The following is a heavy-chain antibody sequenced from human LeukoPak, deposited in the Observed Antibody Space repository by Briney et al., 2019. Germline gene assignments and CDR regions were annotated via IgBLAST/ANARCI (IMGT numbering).Heavy chain of an antibody. CDR1: GFTFSSYW. D-gene: IGHD2-2*01. CDR2: INSDGSST. V-gene: IGHV3-74*01. CDR3: ARYDLGYCSSRRCLFDY. J-gene: IGHJ4*02. Sequence: PGGSLRLSCAASGFTFSSYWMHLVRQAPGKGLVWVSRINSDGSSTSYADSVKGRFTISRDNAKNTLYLQMNSLRAEDTAVYYCARYDLGYCSSRRCLFDYWGQGTLVTVSS.